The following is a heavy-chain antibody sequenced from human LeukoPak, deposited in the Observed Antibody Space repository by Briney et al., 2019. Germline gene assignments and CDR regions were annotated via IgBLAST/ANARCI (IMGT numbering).Heavy chain of an antibody. D-gene: IGHD6-19*01. CDR1: GGTFSSYA. CDR2: IIPIFGTA. V-gene: IGHV1-69*06. Sequence: ASVKVSCKASGGTFSSYAISWVRQAPGQGLEWMGGIIPIFGTANYAQKFQGRVTITADKSTSTAYMELSSLRSEDTAVYYCARGQQWLVQEDNWFDPWGQGTLVTVSS. CDR3: ARGQQWLVQEDNWFDP. J-gene: IGHJ5*02.